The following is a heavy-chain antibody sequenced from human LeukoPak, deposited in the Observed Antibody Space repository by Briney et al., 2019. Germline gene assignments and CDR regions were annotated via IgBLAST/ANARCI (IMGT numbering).Heavy chain of an antibody. J-gene: IGHJ4*02. CDR1: GFTFSTYS. CDR3: ARDGHDRAFGY. D-gene: IGHD3-22*01. Sequence: GGSLRLSCAASGFTFSTYSMNWVRQAPGKGLEWVSVIYSGGSTYYADSVKGRFTISRDNSKNTLYLQMNSLRAEDTAVYYCARDGHDRAFGYWGQGTLVTVSS. CDR2: IYSGGST. V-gene: IGHV3-53*01.